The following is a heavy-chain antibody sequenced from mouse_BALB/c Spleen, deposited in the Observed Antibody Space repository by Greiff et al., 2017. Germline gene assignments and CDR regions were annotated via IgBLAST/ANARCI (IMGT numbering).Heavy chain of an antibody. V-gene: IGHV2-4-1*01. CDR1: GFSLTSYG. D-gene: IGHD2-14*01. J-gene: IGHJ4*01. CDR3: ARRDRYDEDYAMDY. CDR2: IWSGGST. Sequence: VQLQQSGPGLVQPSQSLSITCTVSGFSLTSYGVHWVRQSPGKGLEWLGVIWSGGSTDYNAAFISRLSISRDNSKSQVFFKMNSLQADDTAIYYCARRDRYDEDYAMDYWGQGTSVTVSS.